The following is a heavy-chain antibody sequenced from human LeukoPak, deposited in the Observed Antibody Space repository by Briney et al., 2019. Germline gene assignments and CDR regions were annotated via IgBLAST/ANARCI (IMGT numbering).Heavy chain of an antibody. CDR3: ARGVIVGATFQARGTFGY. CDR2: IYYSGST. J-gene: IGHJ4*02. CDR1: GGSISNYY. Sequence: SETLSLTCTVSGGSISNYYWSWIRQPPGKGLEWIGYIYYSGSTNYNPPLKSRVTISVDTSKNQFSLKLSSVTAADTAVYYCARGVIVGATFQARGTFGYWGQGTLVTVSS. D-gene: IGHD1-26*01. V-gene: IGHV4-59*12.